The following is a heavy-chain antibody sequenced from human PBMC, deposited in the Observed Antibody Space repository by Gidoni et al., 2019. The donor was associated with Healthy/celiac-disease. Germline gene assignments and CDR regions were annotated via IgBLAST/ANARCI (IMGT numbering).Heavy chain of an antibody. D-gene: IGHD3-22*01. CDR2: IYHSGST. CDR3: ARGVTYYYDSSGYYHDAFDI. CDR1: GGSISSGGYS. V-gene: IGHV4-30-2*01. J-gene: IGHJ3*02. Sequence: QLQLQESGSGLVKPSQTLSLTCAVSGGSISSGGYSWSWIRQPPGKGLEWIGYIYHSGSTYYNPSLKSRVTISVDRSKNQFSLKLSSVTAADTAVYYCARGVTYYYDSSGYYHDAFDIWGQGTMVTVSS.